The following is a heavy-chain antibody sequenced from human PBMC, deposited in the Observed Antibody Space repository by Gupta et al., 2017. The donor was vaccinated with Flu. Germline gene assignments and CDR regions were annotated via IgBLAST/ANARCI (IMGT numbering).Heavy chain of an antibody. J-gene: IGHJ4*02. CDR3: ARGNRGGEQYFDY. CDR2: IWNDGSQK. Sequence: QVQLVESGGGVVQSGRSLRLSCVASGFTFSSYGMHWVRQAPGLGLEWVAVIWNDGSQKYYTASVKGRFTISRENAKNTLYLQMNRLRAEDTAVYYCARGNRGGEQYFDYWGQGTLVTVSS. CDR1: GFTFSSYG. V-gene: IGHV3-33*01. D-gene: IGHD1/OR15-1a*01.